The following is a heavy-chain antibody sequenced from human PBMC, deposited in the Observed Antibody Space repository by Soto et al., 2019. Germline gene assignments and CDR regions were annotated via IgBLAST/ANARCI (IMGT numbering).Heavy chain of an antibody. CDR1: GGSISSFY. CDR2: IYSGGRN. J-gene: IGHJ4*02. Sequence: QVQLQESGPGLVKPSETLSLTCTVSGGSISSFYWSWIRQPAGKGLEWIGRIYSGGRNNYNPSLKSRVSVSVDTSKHHFSLRLSSGTAASTAMYYCARGSSRWDYWGQGTLVPVSS. D-gene: IGHD6-13*01. V-gene: IGHV4-4*07. CDR3: ARGSSRWDY.